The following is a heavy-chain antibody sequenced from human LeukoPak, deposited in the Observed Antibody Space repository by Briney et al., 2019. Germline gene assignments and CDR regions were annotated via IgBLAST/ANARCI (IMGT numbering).Heavy chain of an antibody. D-gene: IGHD6-19*01. Sequence: SETLSLTCTVSGDSFSSVTDYWAWIRQPPGEGLEWIASADYSGGTYYNPSLESRVAISADMSKKQISLTLTSVTGADTAVYYCAGERGEEYSSGWYKTNYFDNWGQGIRVTVSS. CDR3: AGERGEEYSSGWYKTNYFDN. J-gene: IGHJ4*02. V-gene: IGHV4-39*07. CDR2: ADYSGGT. CDR1: GDSFSSVTDY.